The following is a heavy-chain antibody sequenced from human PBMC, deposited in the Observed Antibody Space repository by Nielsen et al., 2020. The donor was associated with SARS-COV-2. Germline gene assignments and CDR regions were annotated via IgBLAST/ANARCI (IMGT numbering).Heavy chain of an antibody. CDR3: ARGLRYFDWLPPNDAFDI. J-gene: IGHJ3*02. V-gene: IGHV3-9*01. CDR2: ISWNSGSI. Sequence: GGSLRLSCAASGFTFDDYAMHWVRQAPGKGLEWVSGISWNSGSIGYADSVKGRFTISRDNAKNSLYLQMNSLRAEDTAVYYCARGLRYFDWLPPNDAFDIWGQGTMVTVSS. D-gene: IGHD3-9*01. CDR1: GFTFDDYA.